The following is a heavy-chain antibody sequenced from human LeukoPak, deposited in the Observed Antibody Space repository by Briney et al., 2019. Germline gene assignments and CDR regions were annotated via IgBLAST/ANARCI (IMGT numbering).Heavy chain of an antibody. V-gene: IGHV3-23*01. D-gene: IGHD1-1*01. CDR2: ISGGGAGT. CDR1: GLSFSFYA. Sequence: GGSLRLSCAASGLSFSFYAMSWVRQAPGKGLEWGSSISGGGAGTYYADSVRGRFTISRVNSKNTLYLQMNSLRAEDTALYYCAKDFVRYNIQFDYWGQGALVTVSS. J-gene: IGHJ4*02. CDR3: AKDFVRYNIQFDY.